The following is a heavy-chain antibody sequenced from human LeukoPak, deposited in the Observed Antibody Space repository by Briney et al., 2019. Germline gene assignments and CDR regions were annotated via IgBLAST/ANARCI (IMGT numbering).Heavy chain of an antibody. J-gene: IGHJ4*02. V-gene: IGHV1-18*01. CDR3: ARAPEFYCSGGSCYGSYFDY. CDR2: ISAYNGNT. Sequence: ASVKVSCKASGYTFTSYGISWVRQAPGQGLEWMGWISAYNGNTNYAQKLQGRVTMTTDTSTSTAYMELRSLRSDDTAVYYCARAPEFYCSGGSCYGSYFDYWGQGTLVTVSS. CDR1: GYTFTSYG. D-gene: IGHD2-15*01.